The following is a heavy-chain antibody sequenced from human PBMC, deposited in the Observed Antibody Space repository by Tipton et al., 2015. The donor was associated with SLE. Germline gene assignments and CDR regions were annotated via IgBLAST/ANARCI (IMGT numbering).Heavy chain of an antibody. J-gene: IGHJ5*02. D-gene: IGHD1-26*01. CDR1: GGSISSGSYY. CDR2: IYTSGST. Sequence: TLSLTCTVSGGSISSGSYYWSWIRQPAGKGLEWIGRIYTSGSTNYNPSLKSRVTISVDTSKNQFSLKLSSLTAADTAVYYCAKRGVVGATRWFDPWGQGTLVTVSS. CDR3: AKRGVVGATRWFDP. V-gene: IGHV4-61*02.